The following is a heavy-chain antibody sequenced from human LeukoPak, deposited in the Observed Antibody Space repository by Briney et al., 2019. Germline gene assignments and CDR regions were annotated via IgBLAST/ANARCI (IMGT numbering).Heavy chain of an antibody. V-gene: IGHV4-59*01. Sequence: PSETLSLTCTVSGGSISSYYWSWIRQPPGKGLEWIGYIYYSGSTNYNPSLKSRVTISVDTSKNQFSLKLSSVTAADTAVYYCARAHQDDYVWGSYRPQGMDVWGQGITVTVSS. CDR1: GGSISSYY. CDR2: IYYSGST. J-gene: IGHJ6*02. CDR3: ARAHQDDYVWGSYRPQGMDV. D-gene: IGHD3-16*02.